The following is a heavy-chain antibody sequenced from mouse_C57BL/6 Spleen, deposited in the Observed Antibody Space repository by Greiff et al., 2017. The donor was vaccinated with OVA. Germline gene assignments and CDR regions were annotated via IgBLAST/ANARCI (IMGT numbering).Heavy chain of an antibody. CDR2: ISSGSSTI. Sequence: EVKLMESGGGLVKPGGSLKLSCAASGFTFSDYGMHWVRQAPEKGLEWVAYISSGSSTIYYADTVKGRFTISRDNAKNTLFLQMTSLRSEDTAMYYCAGLRRMDYWGQGTSVTVSS. CDR1: GFTFSDYG. CDR3: AGLRRMDY. D-gene: IGHD2-4*01. J-gene: IGHJ4*01. V-gene: IGHV5-17*01.